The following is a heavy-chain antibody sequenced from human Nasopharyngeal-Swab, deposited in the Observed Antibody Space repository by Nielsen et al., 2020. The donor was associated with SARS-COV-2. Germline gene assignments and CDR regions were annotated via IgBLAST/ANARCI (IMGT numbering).Heavy chain of an antibody. CDR2: VSANSGNT. V-gene: IGHV1-18*01. Sequence: ASVKVSCKASGYTFTTYGISWVRQAPGQGLEWMGWVSANSGNTYYAQKFQGRVTMTRDTSMSTAHMDLRSLGSGDTAVYYCARDVSYKFDTWGQGTLVTVSS. J-gene: IGHJ5*02. D-gene: IGHD1-14*01. CDR3: ARDVSYKFDT. CDR1: GYTFTTYG.